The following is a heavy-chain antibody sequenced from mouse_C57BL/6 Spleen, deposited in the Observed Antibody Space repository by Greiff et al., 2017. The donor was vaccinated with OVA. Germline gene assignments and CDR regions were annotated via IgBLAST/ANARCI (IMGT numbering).Heavy chain of an antibody. Sequence: QVQLQQPGAELVKPGASVKLSCKASGYTFTSYWMHWVKQRPGRGLEWIGRIDPNSGGNKYNEKFKSKATLTVDKPSSTAYLQLSSLTSEASEVYYWARGGSSGYNAMDYWGQGTSVTVSS. CDR1: GYTFTSYW. CDR2: IDPNSGGN. CDR3: ARGGSSGYNAMDY. J-gene: IGHJ4*01. D-gene: IGHD3-2*02. V-gene: IGHV1-72*01.